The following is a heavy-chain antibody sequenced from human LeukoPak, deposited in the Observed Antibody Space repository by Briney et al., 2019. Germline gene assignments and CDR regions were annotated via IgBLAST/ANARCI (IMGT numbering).Heavy chain of an antibody. CDR1: GFTFSDYY. J-gene: IGHJ4*02. CDR3: ARDLREQQLAYYFDY. V-gene: IGHV3-11*04. Sequence: GGSLRLSCAASGFTFSDYYMSWIRQAPGKGLEWVSYISSSGSTIYYADSVMGRFTISRDNAKNSLYLQMNSLRAEDTAVYYCARDLREQQLAYYFDYWGQGTLVTVSS. CDR2: ISSSGSTI. D-gene: IGHD6-13*01.